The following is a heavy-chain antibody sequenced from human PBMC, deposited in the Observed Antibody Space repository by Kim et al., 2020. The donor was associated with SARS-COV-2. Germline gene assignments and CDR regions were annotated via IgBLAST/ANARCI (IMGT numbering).Heavy chain of an antibody. J-gene: IGHJ4*02. CDR3: AKSGVRVVKTSLGGY. CDR1: GFTFSSYG. V-gene: IGHV3-30*18. CDR2: ISYVGSNK. Sequence: GGSLRLSCAASGFTFSSYGMHWVRQAPGKGLGWVAVISYVGSNKYYADSVKGRFTISRDNSKNTLYLQMNSLRAEDTAVYYCAKSGVRVVKTSLGGYWGQGTLVTVSS. D-gene: IGHD3-10*01.